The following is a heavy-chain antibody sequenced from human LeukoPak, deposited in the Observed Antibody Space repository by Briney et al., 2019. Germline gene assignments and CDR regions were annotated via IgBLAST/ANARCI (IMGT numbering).Heavy chain of an antibody. CDR3: ASHDSNGPGGY. CDR2: IYPDDSDT. V-gene: IGHV5-51*01. D-gene: IGHD3-22*01. J-gene: IGHJ4*02. Sequence: GESLKISCKASGYTFSRYWIGWVRQMPGKGLDWMGIIYPDDSDTRYSPAFQGQVTMSADKSISTAYLQWSSLKASDTAMYYCASHDSNGPGGYWGQGTPVTVSS. CDR1: GYTFSRYW.